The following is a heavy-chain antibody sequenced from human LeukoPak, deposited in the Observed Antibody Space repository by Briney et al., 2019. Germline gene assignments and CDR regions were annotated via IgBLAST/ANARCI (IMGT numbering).Heavy chain of an antibody. D-gene: IGHD3-22*01. Sequence: GGSLRLSCVASGFTFSDYGIHWVRQAPGKGLEWVAVISYDGRKMKYADSVKGRFTISRDNSKDALSLHMNTLRTEDTAVYYCTRDYYDSSGYYYLPDYWGQGTLVTVSS. J-gene: IGHJ4*02. CDR3: TRDYYDSSGYYYLPDY. V-gene: IGHV3-30*03. CDR2: ISYDGRKM. CDR1: GFTFSDYG.